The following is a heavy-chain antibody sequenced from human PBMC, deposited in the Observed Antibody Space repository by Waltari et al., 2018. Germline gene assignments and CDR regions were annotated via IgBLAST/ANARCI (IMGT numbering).Heavy chain of an antibody. CDR2: IYYSGST. CDR3: ARGADGGNSYAFDI. J-gene: IGHJ3*02. D-gene: IGHD2-15*01. V-gene: IGHV4-59*01. CDR1: GGSISSYY. Sequence: QVQLQESGPGLVKPSETLSLTCTVPGGSISSYYWSWIRQPPGKGLEWIGYIYYSGSTNYNPSLKSRVTISVDTSKNQFSLKLSSVTAADTAVYYCARGADGGNSYAFDIWGQGTMVTVSS.